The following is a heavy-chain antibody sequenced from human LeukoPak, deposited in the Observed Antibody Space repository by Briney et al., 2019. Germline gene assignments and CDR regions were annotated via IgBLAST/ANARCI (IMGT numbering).Heavy chain of an antibody. CDR3: AREAWGSSCSDY. CDR1: GYTFTSYY. Sequence: ASVKVSCKASGYTFTSYYMHWVRQAPEQRLEWMGWINAGNGNTKYSQKFQGRVTITRDTSASTAYMELSSLRSEDTAVYYCAREAWGSSCSDYWGQGTLVTVSS. D-gene: IGHD6-13*01. V-gene: IGHV1-3*01. J-gene: IGHJ4*02. CDR2: INAGNGNT.